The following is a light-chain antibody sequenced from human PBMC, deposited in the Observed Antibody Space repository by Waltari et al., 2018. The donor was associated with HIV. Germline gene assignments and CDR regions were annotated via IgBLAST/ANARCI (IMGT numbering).Light chain of an antibody. V-gene: IGLV1-47*01. J-gene: IGLJ2*01. Sequence: QSVLTQPPSASGTPGQRVTISCSGSSSKIGSNYVYWYQQLPGTAPKLLIDRNNQRPSGVPDRFSGSKSGTSASLAISGLRSEDEADYYCAAWDDSLSGLFGGGTKLTVL. CDR1: SSKIGSNY. CDR2: RNN. CDR3: AAWDDSLSGL.